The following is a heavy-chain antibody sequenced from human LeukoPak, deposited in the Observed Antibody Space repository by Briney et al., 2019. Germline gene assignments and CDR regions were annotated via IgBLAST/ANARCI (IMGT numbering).Heavy chain of an antibody. D-gene: IGHD6-13*01. Sequence: SETLSLTCTVSGGSISGYYWSLIRQPPGKGLEWIGYIYYSGSTNYNPSLKSRVTISVDTSKNQFSLKLSSVTAADTAVYYCARGLMMAVAGRGEFHYWGQGTLVTVSS. CDR3: ARGLMMAVAGRGEFHY. J-gene: IGHJ4*02. V-gene: IGHV4-59*01. CDR2: IYYSGST. CDR1: GGSISGYY.